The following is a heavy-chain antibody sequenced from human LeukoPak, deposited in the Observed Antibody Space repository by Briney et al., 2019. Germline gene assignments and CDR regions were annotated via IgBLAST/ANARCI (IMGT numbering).Heavy chain of an antibody. D-gene: IGHD3-22*01. J-gene: IGHJ3*02. CDR1: GFTFSSYA. CDR3: AKDQWAYYYDSSGYYYVVTAAFDI. CDR2: ISGSGGST. V-gene: IGHV3-23*01. Sequence: GGSLRLSCAASGFTFSSYAMSWVRQAPGEGLEWVSAISGSGGSTYYADSVKGRFTISRDNSKNTLYLQMNSLRAKDTAVYYCAKDQWAYYYDSSGYYYVVTAAFDIWGQGTMVTVSS.